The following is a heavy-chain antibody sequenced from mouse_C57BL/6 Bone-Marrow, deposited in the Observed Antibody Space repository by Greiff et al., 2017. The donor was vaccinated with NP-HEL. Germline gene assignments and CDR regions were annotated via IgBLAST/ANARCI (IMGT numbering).Heavy chain of an antibody. Sequence: EVKVEESGGGLVQPGGSLKLSCAASGFTFSDYYMYWVRQTPEKRLEWVAYISNGGGSTYYPDTVKGRFTISRDNAKNTLYLQMSRLKSEDTAMYYCARQGGKGDYWYFDVWGTGTTVTVSS. CDR3: ARQGGKGDYWYFDV. CDR2: ISNGGGST. CDR1: GFTFSDYY. J-gene: IGHJ1*03. V-gene: IGHV5-12*01.